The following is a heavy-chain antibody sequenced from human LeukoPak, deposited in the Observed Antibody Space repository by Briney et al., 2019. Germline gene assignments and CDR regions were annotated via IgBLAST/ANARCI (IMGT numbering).Heavy chain of an antibody. CDR1: GFSFSRYC. V-gene: IGHV5-51*01. CDR2: IYCGDSDT. D-gene: IGHD1-26*01. J-gene: IGHJ4*02. CDR3: ARSALSSGSLYYFEY. Sequence: GESLKISCQGFGFSFSRYCIGWVRQMLGRGLEWMGIIYCGDSDTRYGPSFQGQVTISADRSTSTAYLQWSSLKASDTAIYYCARSALSSGSLYYFEYWGQGTLVTVSS.